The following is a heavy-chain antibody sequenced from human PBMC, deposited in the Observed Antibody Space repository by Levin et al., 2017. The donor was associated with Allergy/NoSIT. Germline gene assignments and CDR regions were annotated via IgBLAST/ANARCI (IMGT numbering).Heavy chain of an antibody. CDR1: GYSFIAYW. Sequence: RGESLKISCKGSGYSFIAYWIGWVRQMPGKGLEWMGIIYPGDSDTRYSPSFQGQVTISADKSISTVYLQWSSLKASDTAIYYCARTAGTYNYYMDVWGKGTTVTVSS. CDR3: ARTAGTYNYYMDV. D-gene: IGHD2-21*02. J-gene: IGHJ6*03. CDR2: IYPGDSDT. V-gene: IGHV5-51*01.